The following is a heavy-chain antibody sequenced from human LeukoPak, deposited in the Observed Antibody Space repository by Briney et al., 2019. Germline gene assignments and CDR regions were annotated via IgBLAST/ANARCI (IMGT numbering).Heavy chain of an antibody. CDR1: GDSISSYY. J-gene: IGHJ4*02. V-gene: IGHV4-59*01. CDR3: ARFRGSAKGDY. Sequence: PSETLSLTCTVSGDSISSYYWSWIRQPPGKGLKWIGYLYYSGSNNYNPSLKSRVTISVDMSKNQFSLKLSSVTAADTAVYYCARFRGSAKGDYWGQGTLVTVSS. CDR2: LYYSGSN. D-gene: IGHD3-10*01.